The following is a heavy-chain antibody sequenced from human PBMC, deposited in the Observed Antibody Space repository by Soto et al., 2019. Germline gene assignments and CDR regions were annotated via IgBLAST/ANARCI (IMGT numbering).Heavy chain of an antibody. CDR3: ARDRDYDYVWGSYRTPPFDY. D-gene: IGHD3-16*02. V-gene: IGHV1-18*01. CDR1: GYTFTSYG. J-gene: IGHJ4*02. CDR2: ISAYNGNT. Sequence: GASVKVSCKASGYTFTSYGISWVLQAPGQGLEWMGWISAYNGNTNYAQKLQGRVTMTTDTSTSTAYMELRSLRSDDTAVYYCARDRDYDYVWGSYRTPPFDYWGQGTLVTVSS.